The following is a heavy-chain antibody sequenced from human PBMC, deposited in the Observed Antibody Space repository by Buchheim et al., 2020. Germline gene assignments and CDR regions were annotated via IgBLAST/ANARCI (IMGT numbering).Heavy chain of an antibody. CDR2: ISSSSSPT. CDR3: ASLVSSWSRGY. V-gene: IGHV3-48*01. J-gene: IGHJ4*02. Sequence: EVQLVESGGGLVQPGGSLRLSCAASGFTFSSYSMNWVRQAPGKGLEWVSYISSSSSPTYYADSVKGRFTISRDNAKNSLYLQMNSLRAEDTAVYYCASLVSSWSRGYWGQGTL. CDR1: GFTFSSYS. D-gene: IGHD6-13*01.